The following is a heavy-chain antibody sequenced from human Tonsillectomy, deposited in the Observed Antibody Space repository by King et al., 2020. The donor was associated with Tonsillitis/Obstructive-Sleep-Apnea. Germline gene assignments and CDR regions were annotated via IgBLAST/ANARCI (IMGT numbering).Heavy chain of an antibody. D-gene: IGHD2-2*02. V-gene: IGHV3-7*04. CDR2: IKEDGSEE. CDR1: GFTFGSYW. J-gene: IGHJ6*03. Sequence: VQLVESGGGLVQPGGSLRLSCAASGFTFGSYWMSWVRQAPGKGLEWVANIKEDGSEEYYVDSVKGRFTISRDNAKKSLFLQMNSLRVEDTAVYYCARDRNIVEVPAAISLLLEYYMDVWGKGTTVTVSS. CDR3: ARDRNIVEVPAAISLLLEYYMDV.